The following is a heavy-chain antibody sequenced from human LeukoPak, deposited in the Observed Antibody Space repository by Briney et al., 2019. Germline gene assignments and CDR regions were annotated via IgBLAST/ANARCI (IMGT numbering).Heavy chain of an antibody. CDR3: ARGMYSSSWRYFDL. Sequence: SETLSLTCTVSGGSISSYYWSWIRQPPGKGLEWIGYIYYSGSTNYNPSLKSRVTISVDTSKNQFSLKLSSVTAADTAVYYCARGMYSSSWRYFDLWGRGTLVTVSS. V-gene: IGHV4-59*01. D-gene: IGHD6-13*01. J-gene: IGHJ2*01. CDR1: GGSISSYY. CDR2: IYYSGST.